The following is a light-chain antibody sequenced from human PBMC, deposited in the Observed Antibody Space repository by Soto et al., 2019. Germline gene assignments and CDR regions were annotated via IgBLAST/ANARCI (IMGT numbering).Light chain of an antibody. J-gene: IGLJ1*01. V-gene: IGLV1-40*01. CDR3: QSYDSRLSGYV. CDR2: ENN. Sequence: QLVLTQPPSVSEAPGQRVTISCTGSSSNIGAGYEAHWYQQVPGTAPKLLIYENNNRPSGLPDRFSGSKSGTSASLAITGLQAEGEAEYYCQSYDSRLSGYVFGTGTKVTVL. CDR1: SSNIGAGYE.